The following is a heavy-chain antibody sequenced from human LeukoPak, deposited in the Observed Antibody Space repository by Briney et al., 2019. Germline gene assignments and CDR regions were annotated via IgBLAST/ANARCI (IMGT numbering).Heavy chain of an antibody. CDR1: VGSFSGYH. Sequence: SETLSLTCAVYVGSFSGYHWNWIRQPPGKGLEWIGEVGHSGSTNYNPSLKSRVTISVDTSKNQFSLKPSSMTAADTAVYFCARGQGAARYFDLWGRGTLVTVSS. CDR3: ARGQGAARYFDL. CDR2: VGHSGST. V-gene: IGHV4-34*01. J-gene: IGHJ2*01. D-gene: IGHD3-16*01.